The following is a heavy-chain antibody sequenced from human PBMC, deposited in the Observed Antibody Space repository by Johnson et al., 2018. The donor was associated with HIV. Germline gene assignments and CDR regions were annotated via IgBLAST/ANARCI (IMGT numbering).Heavy chain of an antibody. Sequence: QVLLVESGGGVVQPGRSLRLSCAASGFTFSSYGMHWVRQAPGKGLEWVAVISYDVSNKYYADSVKGRFTISRDNSKNTLYLQMNSLRAEDTAVYYCAKEGWAAAQEGWGAFDIWGQGTRVTVSS. V-gene: IGHV3-30*18. D-gene: IGHD6-13*01. CDR3: AKEGWAAAQEGWGAFDI. CDR1: GFTFSSYG. J-gene: IGHJ3*02. CDR2: ISYDVSNK.